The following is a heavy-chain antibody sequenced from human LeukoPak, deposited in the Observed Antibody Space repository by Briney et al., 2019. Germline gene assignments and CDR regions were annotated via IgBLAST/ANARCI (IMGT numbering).Heavy chain of an antibody. V-gene: IGHV4-39*01. D-gene: IGHD3-3*01. CDR1: GGSISSSSYY. J-gene: IGHJ5*02. CDR2: IYFSGST. Sequence: SETLSLTCTVSGGSISSSSYYWGWIRQPPGKGLEWIGSIYFSGSTYYNPSLKSRVTMSVDTSKNQFSLKLSSVTAADTAVYFCAGGRYWFDPWGQGTLVTVSS. CDR3: AGGRYWFDP.